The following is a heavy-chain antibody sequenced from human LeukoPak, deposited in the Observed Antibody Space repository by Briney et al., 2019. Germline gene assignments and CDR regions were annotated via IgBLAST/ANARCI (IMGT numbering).Heavy chain of an antibody. V-gene: IGHV3-21*01. J-gene: IGHJ4*02. D-gene: IGHD2-15*01. CDR2: ISSSSSYI. Sequence: GGSLRLSCAASGFTFSSYSMNWVRQAPGKGLEWVSSISSSSSYIYYADSVKGRFTISRDNAKNSLYLQMNSLRAEDTAVYYCARSLGYCSGGSCYGEFDYWGQGTLVTVSS. CDR3: ARSLGYCSGGSCYGEFDY. CDR1: GFTFSSYS.